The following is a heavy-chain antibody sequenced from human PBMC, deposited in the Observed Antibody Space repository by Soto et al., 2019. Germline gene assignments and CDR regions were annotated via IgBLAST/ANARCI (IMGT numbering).Heavy chain of an antibody. Sequence: SETLSLTCTVSGGSISSYDRSWVRQPPGKGLEWIGYIYYSGSTNYNPSLKSRVTISVDTSKNQFSLKLSSVTAADTAVYYCSMVRRQERSSVSWCKGIRGTVSS. CDR2: IYYSGST. J-gene: IGHJ5*02. CDR1: GGSISSYD. D-gene: IGHD2-8*01. V-gene: IGHV4-59*01. CDR3: SMVRRQERSSVS.